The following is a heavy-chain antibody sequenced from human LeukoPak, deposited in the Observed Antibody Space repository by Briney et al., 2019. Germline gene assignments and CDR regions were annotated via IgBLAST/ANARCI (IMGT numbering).Heavy chain of an antibody. CDR1: GYSFTSYW. CDR3: ARPASIPYQLRLGELSLSYYFDY. V-gene: IGHV5-51*01. J-gene: IGHJ4*02. Sequence: GESLKISCKGSGYSFTSYWIGWVRQMPGKGLEWMGIIYPGDSDTRYSPSFQGQVTISADKSISTAYLQWSSLKASDTAMYYCARPASIPYQLRLGELSLSYYFDYWGQGTLVTVSS. D-gene: IGHD3-16*02. CDR2: IYPGDSDT.